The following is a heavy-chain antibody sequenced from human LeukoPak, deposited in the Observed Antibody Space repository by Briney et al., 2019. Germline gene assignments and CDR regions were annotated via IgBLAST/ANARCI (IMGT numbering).Heavy chain of an antibody. D-gene: IGHD6-19*01. J-gene: IGHJ4*02. CDR2: ISTSGSTI. CDR3: AKAISSGGYFDY. Sequence: PGGSLRLSCAASGFTFSDYYMNWIRQAPGKGLEWVSYISTSGSTIYYADSVEGRFTISRDNAKNSLYLQMNSLRAEDTAVYYCAKAISSGGYFDYWGQGTLVTVSS. V-gene: IGHV3-11*01. CDR1: GFTFSDYY.